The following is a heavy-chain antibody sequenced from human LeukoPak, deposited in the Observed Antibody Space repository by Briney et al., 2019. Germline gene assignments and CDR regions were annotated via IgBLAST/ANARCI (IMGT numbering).Heavy chain of an antibody. CDR2: IKQDGSEK. CDR3: ARERRIRLGRGAYFDY. CDR1: GFTFSSYR. D-gene: IGHD2-15*01. V-gene: IGHV3-7*01. Sequence: GGSLRLSCAASGFTFSSYRMSWVRQAPGKGLEWVANIKQDGSEKYYVDAVKGRFTISRDNAKNSLYLQMNSLRAEDTAVYYCARERRIRLGRGAYFDYWGQGTLVTVSS. J-gene: IGHJ4*02.